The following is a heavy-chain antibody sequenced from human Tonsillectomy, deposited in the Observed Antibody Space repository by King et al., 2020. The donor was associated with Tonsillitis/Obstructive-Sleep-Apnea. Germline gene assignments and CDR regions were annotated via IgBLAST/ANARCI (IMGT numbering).Heavy chain of an antibody. D-gene: IGHD3-10*01. V-gene: IGHV3-30*04. CDR3: ARDTSSGARGVTPFKMWVV. CDR1: GFIFSTYA. Sequence: VQLVESGGGVVQPGRSLRLSCAASGFIFSTYAMHWVRQAPGKGLEWVALISYDGSSKYYADSVKGRFTISRDNSKNTLYLQMNSLRAEDTAVYYCARDTSSGARGVTPFKMWVVWGRGTLVPVSA. J-gene: IGHJ4*02. CDR2: ISYDGSSK.